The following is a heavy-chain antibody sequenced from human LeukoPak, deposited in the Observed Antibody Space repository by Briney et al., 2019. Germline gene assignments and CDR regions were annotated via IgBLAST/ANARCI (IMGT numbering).Heavy chain of an antibody. CDR3: ARWTTTYLDY. CDR1: GYTFTTYY. Sequence: ASVRVSCKASGYTFTTYYMHWVRQAPGQGLEWMGIINPSGGSTSYAQKFQGRVTMTRDTSTSTVYMELSSLRSEDTAVYYCARWTTTYLDYWGQGTLVTVSS. V-gene: IGHV1-46*01. J-gene: IGHJ4*02. CDR2: INPSGGST. D-gene: IGHD4-11*01.